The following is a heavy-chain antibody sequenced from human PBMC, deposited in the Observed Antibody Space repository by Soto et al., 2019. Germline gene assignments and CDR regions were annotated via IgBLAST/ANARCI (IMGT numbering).Heavy chain of an antibody. CDR3: ARDLGYSSSWGYFDH. CDR2: ISAYNGDT. D-gene: IGHD6-13*01. J-gene: IGHJ4*02. CDR1: GYTFTSYG. Sequence: QVQLVQSGAEVKKPGASVKVSCKASGYTFTSYGISWVRQAPGQGLEWMGWISAYNGDTNYAQKLQGRVTMTTDTSTDTAYMELRSLRSDDTAVYFCARDLGYSSSWGYFDHWGQGSLVTVSS. V-gene: IGHV1-18*01.